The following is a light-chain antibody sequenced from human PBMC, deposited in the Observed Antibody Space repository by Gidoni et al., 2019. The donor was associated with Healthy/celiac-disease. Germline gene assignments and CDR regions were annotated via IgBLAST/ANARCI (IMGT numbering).Light chain of an antibody. CDR1: ISNIGAGYD. CDR2: GNS. Sequence: QSVLTQPPSVSGAPGQRVTLSCTGSISNIGAGYDVHWYQQLPGTAPKLLIYGNSKRPSGVPDRFSGSKSGTSASLAITGLQAEDEADYYCQSYDSSLSGWVVFGGGTKLTVL. J-gene: IGLJ2*01. CDR3: QSYDSSLSGWVV. V-gene: IGLV1-40*01.